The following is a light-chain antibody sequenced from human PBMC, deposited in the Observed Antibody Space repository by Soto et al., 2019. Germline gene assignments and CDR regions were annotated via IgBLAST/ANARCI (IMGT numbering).Light chain of an antibody. J-gene: IGLJ1*01. CDR2: GNS. CDR3: CSYAGSFTYV. Sequence: QAVVTQPPSVSGAPGQRVTISCTGSSSNIGAGYDLHWYQQLPGTAPKLLIYGNSNRPSGVPDRFSGSKSGTSASLAITGLQAEDEADYYCCSYAGSFTYVFGTGTKVTVL. CDR1: SSNIGAGYD. V-gene: IGLV1-40*01.